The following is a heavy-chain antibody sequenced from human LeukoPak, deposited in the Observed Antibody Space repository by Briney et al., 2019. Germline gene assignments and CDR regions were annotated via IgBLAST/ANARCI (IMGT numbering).Heavy chain of an antibody. CDR2: IYYSGST. CDR3: ARDRVDESGPAAGTRYYYYYYGMDV. V-gene: IGHV4-59*01. D-gene: IGHD6-13*01. J-gene: IGHJ6*02. CDR1: GGSISSYY. Sequence: PSETLSLTCTGSGGSISSYYWSWIRHPPGKGLEWIGYIYYSGSTNYNPSLKSRVTISVDTSKNQFSLELSSVTAADTAVYYCARDRVDESGPAAGTRYYYYYYGMDVWGQGTTVTVSS.